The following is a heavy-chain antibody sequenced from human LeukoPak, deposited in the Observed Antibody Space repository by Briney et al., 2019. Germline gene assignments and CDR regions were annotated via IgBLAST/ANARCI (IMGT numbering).Heavy chain of an antibody. V-gene: IGHV1-2*06. D-gene: IGHD5-12*01. Sequence: GASVKVSCKASGYTFTGYYMHWVRQAPGQGLEWMGRINPNSGGTNYAQKFQGRVTMIRDTSISTAYMELRRLRSDDTAVYYCARAVATIADFDYWGQGTLVTVSS. CDR1: GYTFTGYY. J-gene: IGHJ4*02. CDR2: INPNSGGT. CDR3: ARAVATIADFDY.